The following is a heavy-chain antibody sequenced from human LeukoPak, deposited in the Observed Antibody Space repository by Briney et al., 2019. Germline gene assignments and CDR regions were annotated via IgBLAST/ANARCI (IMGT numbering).Heavy chain of an antibody. CDR1: GYTFTSYY. CDR2: INPSGGST. D-gene: IGHD3-10*01. V-gene: IGHV1-46*01. CDR3: ARGLGFGESRDAFDI. J-gene: IGHJ3*02. Sequence: ASVKVSCKASGYTFTSYYMHWVRQAPGQGLEWMGIINPSGGSTSYAQKFQGRVTMTRNTSISTAYMELSSLRSEDTAVYYCARGLGFGESRDAFDIWGQGTMVTVSS.